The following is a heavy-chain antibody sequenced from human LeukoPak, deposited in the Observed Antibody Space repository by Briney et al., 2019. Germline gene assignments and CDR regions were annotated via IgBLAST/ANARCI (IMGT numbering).Heavy chain of an antibody. V-gene: IGHV1-18*04. Sequence: ASVKVSCKAVEYSFTGYHLHWMRQAPGQGLEWMGWISAYNGNTNYAQKLQGRVTMTTDTSTSTAYMELRSLRSDDTAVYYCARWEEIAARPGDDAFDIWGQGTMVTVSS. CDR2: ISAYNGNT. J-gene: IGHJ3*02. CDR1: EYSFTGYH. D-gene: IGHD6-6*01. CDR3: ARWEEIAARPGDDAFDI.